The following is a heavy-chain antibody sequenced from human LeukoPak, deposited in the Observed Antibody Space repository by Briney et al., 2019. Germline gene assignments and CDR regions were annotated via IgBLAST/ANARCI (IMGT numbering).Heavy chain of an antibody. V-gene: IGHV3-30-3*01. CDR1: GFTFSSYA. D-gene: IGHD3-22*01. J-gene: IGHJ3*01. CDR3: AKDPPKEYYYDSSGSWYAFDF. CDR2: TSFDGSEA. Sequence: GGSLRLSCAASGFTFSSYAMHWVRQAPGKGLEWVAVTSFDGSEAYYADSVRGRFTISRDNSKDTVYLQINSLRAEDTAVYHCAKDPPKEYYYDSSGSWYAFDFWGHGTMVTVS.